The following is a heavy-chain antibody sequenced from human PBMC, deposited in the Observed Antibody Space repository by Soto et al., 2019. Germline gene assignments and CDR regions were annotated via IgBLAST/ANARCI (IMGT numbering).Heavy chain of an antibody. CDR1: GGSIDGGDYY. J-gene: IGHJ6*02. CDR3: AREIAARYYYYGMDV. CDR2: VYYSGTA. D-gene: IGHD6-6*01. Sequence: SETMSLTCTVSGGSIDGGDYYWSWIRQPPRKGLEWIGYVYYSGTANYNPFLKSRVALSLDKSKNQLSLKMNSVTAADTAVYYCAREIAARYYYYGMDVWGQGTTVTVSS. V-gene: IGHV4-61*08.